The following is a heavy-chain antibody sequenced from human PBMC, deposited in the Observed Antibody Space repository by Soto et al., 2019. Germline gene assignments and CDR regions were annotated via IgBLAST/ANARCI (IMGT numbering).Heavy chain of an antibody. J-gene: IGHJ4*02. CDR3: ARDPPGSGWAFDY. Sequence: GGPMRLSCPAAEFTFSTHAMHRVRKVPGKGLEWVSFIWSYVSNKYYADSVKGRATISRDNSKRTVDLQMNSLRAEDTAVYYCARDPPGSGWAFDYWGQGTLVTVSS. D-gene: IGHD6-19*01. CDR2: IWSYVSNK. CDR1: EFTFSTHA. V-gene: IGHV3-33*01.